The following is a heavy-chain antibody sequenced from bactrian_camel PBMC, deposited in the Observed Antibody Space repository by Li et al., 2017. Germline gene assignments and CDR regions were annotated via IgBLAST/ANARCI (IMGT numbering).Heavy chain of an antibody. Sequence: VQLVESGGGSVQTGGSLRLTCVASGAAVSSYCVGWFRQAPGKEREGVSWIAGSSRNDHAGPVKGRFTISRDNAKNMVYLRMDSLKSEDTARYYCVSESMDYWGNGTQVTVSS. J-gene: IGHJ7*01. V-gene: IGHV3S67*01. CDR1: GAAVSSYC. CDR2: IAGSSRN.